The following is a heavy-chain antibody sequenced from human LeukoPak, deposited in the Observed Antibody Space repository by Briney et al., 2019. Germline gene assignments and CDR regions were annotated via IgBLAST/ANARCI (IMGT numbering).Heavy chain of an antibody. CDR3: AKAPLVGIAAAGGAFFY. D-gene: IGHD6-13*01. CDR1: GFTFSSYS. Sequence: GGSLRLSCAASGFTFSSYSMNWVRQAPGKGLEWVSSISSSSSYIYYADSVKGRFSISRDNSKNTLYLQMNSLRAEDTALYYCAKAPLVGIAAAGGAFFYWGQGTLVTVSS. CDR2: ISSSSSYI. V-gene: IGHV3-21*04. J-gene: IGHJ4*02.